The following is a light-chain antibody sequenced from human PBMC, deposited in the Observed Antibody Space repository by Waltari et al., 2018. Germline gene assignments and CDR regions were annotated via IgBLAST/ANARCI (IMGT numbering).Light chain of an antibody. Sequence: SYELTQPPSVSVSPGQTASITCSGHTLGDRFVSWYQQKPGQAPLLVIYQDTKRPSGLPPQFSGSNAGNTATLSISGTQAVDEADYYCQAWDSSIAVFGPGTRVTVL. J-gene: IGLJ1*01. CDR1: TLGDRF. V-gene: IGLV3-1*01. CDR2: QDT. CDR3: QAWDSSIAV.